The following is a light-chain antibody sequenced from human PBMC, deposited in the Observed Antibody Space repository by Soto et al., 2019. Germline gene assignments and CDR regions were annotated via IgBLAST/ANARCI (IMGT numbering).Light chain of an antibody. V-gene: IGKV3-15*01. CDR1: QSVSNN. CDR3: QQYNDWPPIT. Sequence: EIMMTQSPATLSVSPGESATLSCRASQSVSNNLAWYQHKPGQAPRLLIYYASTRATGIPARFSGSGSGTEFNLTISSLQSEDFALYYCQQYNDWPPITLGQGTRLEIK. CDR2: YAS. J-gene: IGKJ5*01.